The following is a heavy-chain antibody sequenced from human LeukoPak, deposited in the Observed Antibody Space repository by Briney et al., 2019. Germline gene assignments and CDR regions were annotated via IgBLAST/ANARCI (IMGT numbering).Heavy chain of an antibody. CDR1: GDSISSSSYN. V-gene: IGHV4-39*01. D-gene: IGHD6-13*01. J-gene: IGHJ4*02. CDR3: ARTVAAAAPGF. Sequence: SETLSLTCTASGDSISSSSYNWHWVRQPPRKGLEWIGGFSYSGSTYYNPSLKSRVTISVDSSKNQFSLKVISVTAADTAIYFCARTVAAAAPGFWGQGILVTVSS. CDR2: FSYSGST.